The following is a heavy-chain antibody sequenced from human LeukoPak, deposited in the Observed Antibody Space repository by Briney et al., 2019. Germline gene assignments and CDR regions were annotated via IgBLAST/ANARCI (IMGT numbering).Heavy chain of an antibody. CDR3: AKRIATRWKNWFDP. CDR1: GYTFTSYD. Sequence: ASVKVSCKASGYTFTSYDINWVRQATGQGLEWMGWMNPNSGNTGYAQKFQGRVTITRNTSISTAYMELSSLRSEDTAVYYCAKRIATRWKNWFDPLGQGTLVTVSS. D-gene: IGHD6-13*01. V-gene: IGHV1-8*03. J-gene: IGHJ5*01. CDR2: MNPNSGNT.